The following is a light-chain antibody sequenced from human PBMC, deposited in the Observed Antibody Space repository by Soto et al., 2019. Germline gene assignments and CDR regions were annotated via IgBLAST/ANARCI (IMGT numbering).Light chain of an antibody. CDR3: CSYAGSSTFRVL. J-gene: IGLJ7*01. Sequence: QSVLTQPRSVSGSPGQSVTISCTGTSSDVGGYNYVSWYQQHPGKAPKLMIYDVTKRPSGVPDRFSGSKSGNTASLTISGLQAADEAAYYCCSYAGSSTFRVLFGGGTQLTVL. CDR1: SSDVGGYNY. CDR2: DVT. V-gene: IGLV2-11*01.